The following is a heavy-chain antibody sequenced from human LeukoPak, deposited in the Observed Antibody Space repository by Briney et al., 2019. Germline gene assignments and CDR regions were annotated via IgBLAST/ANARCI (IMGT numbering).Heavy chain of an antibody. CDR2: ISYDGSNK. J-gene: IGHJ6*04. Sequence: GGSLRLSCAASGFTFSSYGMHWVRQAPGKGLEWVAVISYDGSNKYYADSVKGRFTISRDNSKNTLYLQMNSLRAEDTAVYYCAELGVTMIGGVWGKGTTVTISS. V-gene: IGHV3-30*18. CDR1: GFTFSSYG. CDR3: AELGVTMIGGV. D-gene: IGHD3-10*02.